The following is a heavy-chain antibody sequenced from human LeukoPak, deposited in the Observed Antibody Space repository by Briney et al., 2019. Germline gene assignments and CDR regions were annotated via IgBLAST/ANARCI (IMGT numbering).Heavy chain of an antibody. CDR3: ARDRSGARRGAFDI. D-gene: IGHD6-6*01. CDR1: GGSISSYY. J-gene: IGHJ3*02. Sequence: SETLSLTCTVSGGSISSYYWSWIRQPPGKGLEWIGYIYYSGSTNHNPSLKSRVTISVDTSKNQFSLKLSSVTAADAAVYYCARDRSGARRGAFDIWGQGTMVTVSS. V-gene: IGHV4-59*01. CDR2: IYYSGST.